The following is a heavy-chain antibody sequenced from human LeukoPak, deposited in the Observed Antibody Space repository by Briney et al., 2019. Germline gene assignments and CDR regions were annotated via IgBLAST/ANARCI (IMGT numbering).Heavy chain of an antibody. V-gene: IGHV1-18*01. Sequence: GASVKVSCKASGYTFTSYGISWVRQAPGQGLEWMGWISAYNGNTNYAQKLQGRVTMTTDTSTSTAYMELRSLRSDDTAVHYCAGVQNLVGATFRYYYYYGMDVWGQGTTVTVSS. D-gene: IGHD1-26*01. CDR1: GYTFTSYG. CDR3: AGVQNLVGATFRYYYYYGMDV. CDR2: ISAYNGNT. J-gene: IGHJ6*02.